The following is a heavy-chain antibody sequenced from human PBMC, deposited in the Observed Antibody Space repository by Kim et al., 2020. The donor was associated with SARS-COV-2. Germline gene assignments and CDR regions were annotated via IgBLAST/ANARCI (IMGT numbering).Heavy chain of an antibody. CDR2: IYWDDDK. V-gene: IGHV2-5*05. CDR3: AHKSNGSGFMGHSFDN. CDR1: GFSLNTIGEG. Sequence: SGPTLVNPTQTLTLTCAYSGFSLNTIGEGVGWIRQPPGKALEWLTLIYWDDDKRYGPSLKSRLTITKDTSKNQVVLMVTNMGPMDTATYFCAHKSNGSGFMGHSFDNWGQGAMVTVSP. J-gene: IGHJ3*02. D-gene: IGHD3-10*01.